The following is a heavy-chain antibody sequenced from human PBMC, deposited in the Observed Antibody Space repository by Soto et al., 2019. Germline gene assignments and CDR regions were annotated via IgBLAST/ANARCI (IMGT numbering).Heavy chain of an antibody. D-gene: IGHD5-18*01. CDR3: ARGGYDWYFDL. Sequence: QVQLVQSGAEVRKPGASVQVSCKASGYTFTRYSINWVRQAPGQGLEWVGWISNYNGDTKYAEKFQGRVTLTRDTSTSTVYMELSSLRSEDTAIYYCARGGYDWYFDLWGRGTLVTVSS. J-gene: IGHJ2*01. CDR1: GYTFTRYS. CDR2: ISNYNGDT. V-gene: IGHV1-18*04.